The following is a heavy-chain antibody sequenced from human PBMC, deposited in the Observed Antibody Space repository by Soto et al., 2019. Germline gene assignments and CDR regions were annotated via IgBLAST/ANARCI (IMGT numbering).Heavy chain of an antibody. CDR2: ISWNSGSI. J-gene: IGHJ4*02. D-gene: IGHD6-19*01. V-gene: IGHV3-9*01. CDR1: GFTFDDYA. CDR3: AKDRLAVAGTGDY. Sequence: DVQLVEYGGGLVQPGRSLRLSCAASGFTFDDYAMHWVRQAPGKGLEWVSGISWNSGSIGYADSVKGRFTISRDNAKNSLYLQMNSLRAEDTALYYCAKDRLAVAGTGDYWGQGTLVTVSS.